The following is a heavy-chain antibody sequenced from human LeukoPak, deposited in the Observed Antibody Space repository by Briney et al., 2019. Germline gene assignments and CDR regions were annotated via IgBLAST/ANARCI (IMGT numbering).Heavy chain of an antibody. V-gene: IGHV3-30*18. J-gene: IGHJ6*02. CDR2: ISYDGNDK. CDR1: GFTFSSYG. Sequence: PGGSLRLSCAASGFTFSSYGMHWVRQAPGKGPEWVAFISYDGNDKYYADSVKGRFTTSRDNSKNTLYLQMHSLRPEDTAVYSCAKDAVNCSGTSCSYGMDVWGQGTTVTVSS. D-gene: IGHD2-2*01. CDR3: AKDAVNCSGTSCSYGMDV.